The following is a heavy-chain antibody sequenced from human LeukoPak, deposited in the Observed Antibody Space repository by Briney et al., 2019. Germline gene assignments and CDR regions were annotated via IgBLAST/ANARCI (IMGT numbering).Heavy chain of an antibody. Sequence: GGSLRLSCAASGFTFSSYSMNWVRQAPGKGLEWVSSISSGSSYVYYADSVKGRFTISRDNAKNSLYLQMNSLRAEDTAVYFCARAPSIGGNNTYHGYWGQGTLVTVSS. CDR2: ISSGSSYV. J-gene: IGHJ4*02. CDR3: ARAPSIGGNNTYHGY. CDR1: GFTFSSYS. V-gene: IGHV3-21*01. D-gene: IGHD2/OR15-2a*01.